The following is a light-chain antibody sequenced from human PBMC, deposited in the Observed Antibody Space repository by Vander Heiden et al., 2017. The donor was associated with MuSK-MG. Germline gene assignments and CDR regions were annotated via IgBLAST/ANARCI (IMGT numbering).Light chain of an antibody. CDR2: DAS. CDR1: QSVSSY. V-gene: IGKV3-11*01. CDR3: QQLSNWPLIT. Sequence: EIVLTQSPATLSLSPGERATLSCRASQSVSSYLAWYQQKPGQAPRLLIYDASNRDTGIPARFSGSGDGKDFTLTISSRELEDFAVYYCQQLSNWPLITFGQGTRLESK. J-gene: IGKJ5*01.